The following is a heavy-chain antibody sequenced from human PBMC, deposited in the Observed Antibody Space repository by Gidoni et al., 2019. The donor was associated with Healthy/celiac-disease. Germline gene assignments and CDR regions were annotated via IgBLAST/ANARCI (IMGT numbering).Heavy chain of an antibody. J-gene: IGHJ1*01. CDR2: SIPIFGTA. D-gene: IGHD3-22*01. V-gene: IGHV1-69*01. CDR1: GGTFSSYA. Sequence: SGAEVQKPASSVKVSCTASGGTFSSYAISWVRQSPGQGLEWMGGSIPIFGTANYAQKFQGRVTITAEESTSTAYMERSSLRSEDTAVYYCARKFGGYDSSGYYFEYFQHWGQGTLVTVSS. CDR3: ARKFGGYDSSGYYFEYFQH.